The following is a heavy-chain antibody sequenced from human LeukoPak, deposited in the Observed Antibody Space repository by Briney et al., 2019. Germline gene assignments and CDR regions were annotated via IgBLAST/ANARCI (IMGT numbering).Heavy chain of an antibody. CDR2: IFYRDST. D-gene: IGHD6-19*01. CDR3: ARDRGNGWPYFFDY. CDR1: GVSISSGGQY. Sequence: SETLSLTCTVSGVSISSGGQYWSWIRQSPGKGLEWIGYIFYRDSTNYNPSLKSRATISVDTSKNQFSLNLTCLTAADTAVYYCARDRGNGWPYFFDYWGRGTLVTVSS. V-gene: IGHV4-31*03. J-gene: IGHJ4*02.